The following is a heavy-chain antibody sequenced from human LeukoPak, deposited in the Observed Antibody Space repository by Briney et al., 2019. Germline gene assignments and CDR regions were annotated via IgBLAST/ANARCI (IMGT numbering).Heavy chain of an antibody. J-gene: IGHJ5*02. CDR3: ARDRPPDIVVVVAAGNWFDP. CDR1: GGSISSYY. V-gene: IGHV4-59*01. Sequence: SETLSLTCTVSGGSISSYYWSWIRQPPGKGLEWIGYIYYSGSTNYNPSLKSRVTISVDTSKNQFSLKLSSVTAADTAVYYCARDRPPDIVVVVAAGNWFDPWGQGTLVTVSS. D-gene: IGHD2-15*01. CDR2: IYYSGST.